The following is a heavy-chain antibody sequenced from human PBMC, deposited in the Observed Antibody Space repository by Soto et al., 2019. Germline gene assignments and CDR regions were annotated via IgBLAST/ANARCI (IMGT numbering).Heavy chain of an antibody. D-gene: IGHD6-19*01. Sequence: GGSLRLSCAASGFTFSDYYMSWIRQAPGKGLEWVSYISSSGSTIYYADSVEGRFTISRDNAKNSLYLQMNSLRAEDTAVYYCSRPYSSVYPDYFDYWGQGTLVTVSS. J-gene: IGHJ4*02. CDR2: ISSSGSTI. V-gene: IGHV3-11*01. CDR3: SRPYSSVYPDYFDY. CDR1: GFTFSDYY.